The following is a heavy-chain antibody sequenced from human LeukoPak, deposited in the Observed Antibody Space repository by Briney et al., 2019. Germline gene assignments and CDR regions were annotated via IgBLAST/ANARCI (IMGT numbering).Heavy chain of an antibody. V-gene: IGHV1-8*03. CDR3: AREVSVMDAFDI. J-gene: IGHJ3*02. D-gene: IGHD2-21*01. Sequence: GASVKVSCKASGYTFTSYDINWVRQATGQGLVWMGWMNPNSGNTGYAQKFQGRVTITRNTSIGTAYMELSSLRSEDTAVYYCAREVSVMDAFDIWGQGTMVTVSS. CDR2: MNPNSGNT. CDR1: GYTFTSYD.